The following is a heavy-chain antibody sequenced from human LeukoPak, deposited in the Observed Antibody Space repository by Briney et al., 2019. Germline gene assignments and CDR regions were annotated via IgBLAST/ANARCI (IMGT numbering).Heavy chain of an antibody. V-gene: IGHV1-18*01. D-gene: IGHD6-13*01. J-gene: IGHJ6*03. CDR2: ISAYNGNT. Sequence: GASVKVSCKASGYTFTSYGISWVRQAPGQGLEWMGWISAYNGNTNYAQKLQGRVTMTTDTSTSTAYMELRSLRSDDTAVYYCARELSSSWYGGYYYYMDVWGKGTTVTVSS. CDR3: ARELSSSWYGGYYYYMDV. CDR1: GYTFTSYG.